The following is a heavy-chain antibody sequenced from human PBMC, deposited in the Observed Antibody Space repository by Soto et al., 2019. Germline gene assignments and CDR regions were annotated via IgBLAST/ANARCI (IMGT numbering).Heavy chain of an antibody. CDR1: GYTFTDDY. V-gene: IGHV1-2*02. CDR2: INHNSGGT. D-gene: IGHD3-3*01. J-gene: IGHJ6*02. CDR3: AREPTYYDFWSGYFPDYCYGMDV. Sequence: GASVKVSCNAPGYTFTDDYIHWARESPRQGFERMGWINHNSGGTNYAQQFQGRVTMTRDTSISTAYMELSRLRSDDTAVYYCAREPTYYDFWSGYFPDYCYGMDVWGQGTTVTVSS.